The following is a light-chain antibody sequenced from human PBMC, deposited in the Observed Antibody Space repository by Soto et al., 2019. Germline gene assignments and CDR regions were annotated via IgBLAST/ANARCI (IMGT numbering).Light chain of an antibody. J-gene: IGKJ2*01. CDR3: QQYDSSPPT. Sequence: EIVLTQSPGALCFSPWERATLPGRASQSVRSSHLTWYQQKPGQAPRLLIYGASSRATGIPDRFSGSGSGTDFTLTISRLDPEDFAVYFCQQYDSSPPTFGRGTKVDIK. CDR1: QSVRSSH. V-gene: IGKV3-20*01. CDR2: GAS.